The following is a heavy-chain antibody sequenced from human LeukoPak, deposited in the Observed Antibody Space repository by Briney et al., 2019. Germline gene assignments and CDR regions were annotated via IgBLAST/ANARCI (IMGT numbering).Heavy chain of an antibody. V-gene: IGHV4-31*03. CDR3: ARGAAAGTSGVVGVVDY. Sequence: SETLSLTCTVSGGSISSGGYYWSWIRQHPGKGLEWIGYIYYSGSTYYNPSLKSRVTISVDTSKNQFSLKLSSVTAADTAVYYCARGAAAGTSGVVGVVDYWGQGTLVTVSP. J-gene: IGHJ4*02. D-gene: IGHD6-13*01. CDR2: IYYSGST. CDR1: GGSISSGGYY.